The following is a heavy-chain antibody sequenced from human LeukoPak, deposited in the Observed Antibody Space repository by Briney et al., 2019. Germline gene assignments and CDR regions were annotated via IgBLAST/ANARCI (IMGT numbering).Heavy chain of an antibody. Sequence: GGSLRLSCAASGFTFSSYAMSWVRQAPGKGLEWVSAISGSGGSTYYADSVKGRFTISRDNSKNTLYLQMNNLRAEDTAVYYCARDRFNYAYVFDYWGQGVLVTVSS. CDR2: ISGSGGST. V-gene: IGHV3-23*01. D-gene: IGHD2-2*01. J-gene: IGHJ4*02. CDR3: ARDRFNYAYVFDY. CDR1: GFTFSSYA.